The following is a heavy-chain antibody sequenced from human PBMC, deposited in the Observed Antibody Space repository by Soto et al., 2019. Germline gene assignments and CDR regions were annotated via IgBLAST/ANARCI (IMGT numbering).Heavy chain of an antibody. J-gene: IGHJ6*03. CDR3: ARESTVTTRLQYYCYYMDV. D-gene: IGHD4-17*01. CDR1: GGTFSSYT. V-gene: IGHV1-69*08. CDR2: IIPILGIA. Sequence: QVQLVQSGAEVKKPGSSVKVSCKASGGTFSSYTISWVRQAPGQGLEWMGRIIPILGIANYAQKFQGRVTITADKSTSTAYMELSSLRSEDKAVYYCARESTVTTRLQYYCYYMDVWGKGTTVTVSS.